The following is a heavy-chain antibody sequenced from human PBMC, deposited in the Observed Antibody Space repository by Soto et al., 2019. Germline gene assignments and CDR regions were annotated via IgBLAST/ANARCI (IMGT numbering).Heavy chain of an antibody. V-gene: IGHV3-48*01. Sequence: PGGSLRLSCAASGFTFSTYNMNWVRQAPGEGLEWVSYIRNSGDAVYYADSVKGRFTISRDNSKNTLYLQMNSLRAEDTAVYYWAKDLRYFDLQYYYGMDVWGQGTTVTVSS. J-gene: IGHJ6*02. CDR1: GFTFSTYN. CDR3: AKDLRYFDLQYYYGMDV. CDR2: IRNSGDAV. D-gene: IGHD3-9*01.